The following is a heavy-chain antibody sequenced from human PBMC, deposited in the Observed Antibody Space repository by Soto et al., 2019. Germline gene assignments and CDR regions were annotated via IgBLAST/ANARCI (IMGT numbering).Heavy chain of an antibody. V-gene: IGHV1-2*07. CDR3: AIRGYISYYFDY. Sequence: ASVKVSCKASGYIFTNYYIHWVRQAPGQGLEWMGWINPNSGTTKYAHKFQGRVTMTRDTSISTAYMELSSLRSDDTAVYYCAIRGYISYYFDYWGQGTLVTVS. D-gene: IGHD3-10*01. CDR2: INPNSGTT. CDR1: GYIFTNYY. J-gene: IGHJ4*02.